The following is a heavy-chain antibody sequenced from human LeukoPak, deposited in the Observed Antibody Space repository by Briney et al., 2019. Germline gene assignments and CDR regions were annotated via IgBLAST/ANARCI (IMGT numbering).Heavy chain of an antibody. Sequence: SETLSLTCTVSGGSISSSSYYWGWIRQPPGKGLEWIGSIYFSGSTYYNPSLKSRVTISVDTSRNQFSLKLISVTAADTAVYYCASGYSYDLFDYWGQGTLVTASS. D-gene: IGHD5-18*01. CDR1: GGSISSSSYY. CDR2: IYFSGST. CDR3: ASGYSYDLFDY. J-gene: IGHJ4*02. V-gene: IGHV4-39*07.